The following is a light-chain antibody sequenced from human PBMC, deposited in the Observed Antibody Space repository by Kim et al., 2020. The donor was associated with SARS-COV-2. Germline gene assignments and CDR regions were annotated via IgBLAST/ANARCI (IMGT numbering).Light chain of an antibody. CDR1: SLRNYY. CDR2: GKT. Sequence: LGLTVLITCQGDSLRNYYASWYQQRPGKAPRLLIYGKTSRPSGISDRFSGSTSGNTASLTITATQAEDEADYFCSSRDSSGDNVMLFGGGTQLTVL. V-gene: IGLV3-19*01. J-gene: IGLJ3*02. CDR3: SSRDSSGDNVML.